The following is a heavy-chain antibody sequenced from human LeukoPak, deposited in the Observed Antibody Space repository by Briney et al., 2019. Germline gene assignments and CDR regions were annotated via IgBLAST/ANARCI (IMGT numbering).Heavy chain of an antibody. D-gene: IGHD6-19*01. CDR3: AKGNRGSGWYVGHFDY. CDR2: ISSSSSYI. Sequence: PGGSLRLSCAASGFTFSSYSMNWARQAPGKGLEWVSSISSSSSYIYYADSVKGRFTISRDNAKNSLYLQMNSLRAEDMALYYCAKGNRGSGWYVGHFDYWGQGTLVTVSS. J-gene: IGHJ4*02. CDR1: GFTFSSYS. V-gene: IGHV3-21*04.